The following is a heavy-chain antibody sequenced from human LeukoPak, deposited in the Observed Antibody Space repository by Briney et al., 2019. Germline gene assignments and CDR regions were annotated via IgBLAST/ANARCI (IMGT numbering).Heavy chain of an antibody. CDR1: GFTFSGSA. J-gene: IGHJ4*02. V-gene: IGHV3-73*01. CDR3: TRREYCSSTSCLFDY. D-gene: IGHD2-2*01. CDR2: IRSKANSHAT. Sequence: PGGSLRLSCAASGFTFSGSAMHWVRQASGKGLEWVGRIRSKANSHATAYAASVKGRFTISRDDSKNTAYLQMNSLKTEDTAVYYCTRREYCSSTSCLFDYWGQGTLVTVSS.